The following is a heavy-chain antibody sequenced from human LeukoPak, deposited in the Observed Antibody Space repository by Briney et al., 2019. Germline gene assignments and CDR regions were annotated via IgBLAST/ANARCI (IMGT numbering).Heavy chain of an antibody. J-gene: IGHJ4*02. CDR3: ARVYLDGYNYGGIDY. CDR2: IYYSGST. D-gene: IGHD5-24*01. CDR1: GGSISSYY. Sequence: PSETLSLTCTGSGGSISSYYWSWIRQPPGKGLEWIGYIYYSGSTNYNPSLKSRVTISVDTSKNQFSLKLSSVTAADTAVNYCARVYLDGYNYGGIDYWGQGTLVTVSS. V-gene: IGHV4-59*01.